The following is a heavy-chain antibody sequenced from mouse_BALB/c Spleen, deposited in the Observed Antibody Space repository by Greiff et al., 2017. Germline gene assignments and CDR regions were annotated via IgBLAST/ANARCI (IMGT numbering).Heavy chain of an antibody. CDR3: ASPYYGSYFDY. Sequence: EVQVVESGGGLVKPGGSLKLSCAASGFAFSSYDMSWVRQTPEKRLEWVAYISSGGGSTYYPDTVKGRFTISRDNAKNTLYLQMSSLKSEDTAMYYCASPYYGSYFDYWGQGTTLTVSS. CDR2: ISSGGGST. V-gene: IGHV5-12-1*01. J-gene: IGHJ2*01. CDR1: GFAFSSYD. D-gene: IGHD1-1*01.